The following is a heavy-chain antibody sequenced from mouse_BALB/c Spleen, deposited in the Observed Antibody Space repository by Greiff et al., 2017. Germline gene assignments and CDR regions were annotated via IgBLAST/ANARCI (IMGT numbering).Heavy chain of an antibody. CDR3: ARDRGSPAWFAY. D-gene: IGHD3-3*01. J-gene: IGHJ3*01. CDR1: GFSLTSYG. CDR2: IWAGGST. Sequence: QVQLKQSGPGLVAPSQSLSITCTVSGFSLTSYGVHWVRQPPGKGLEWLGVIWAGGSTNYNSALMSRLSISKDNSKSQVFLKMNSLQTDDTAMYYCARDRGSPAWFAYWGQGTLVTVSA. V-gene: IGHV2-9*02.